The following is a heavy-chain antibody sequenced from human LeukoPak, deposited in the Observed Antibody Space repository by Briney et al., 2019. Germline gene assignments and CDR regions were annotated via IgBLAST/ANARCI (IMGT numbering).Heavy chain of an antibody. J-gene: IGHJ6*02. CDR2: IYYSGST. D-gene: IGHD3-16*02. V-gene: IGHV4-59*01. CDR3: ARFSFIGYYYYGMDV. Sequence: PSETLSLTCTVSAGSISSYYWSWIRQPPGKGLEWIGYIYYSGSTNYNPSLKSRVTISVDTSKNQFSLKLSSVTAADTAVYYCARFSFIGYYYYGMDVWGQGTTVTVSS. CDR1: AGSISSYY.